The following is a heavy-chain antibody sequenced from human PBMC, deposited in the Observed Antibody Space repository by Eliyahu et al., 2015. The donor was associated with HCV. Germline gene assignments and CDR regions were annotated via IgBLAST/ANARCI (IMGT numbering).Heavy chain of an antibody. CDR2: FFSNDEK. J-gene: IGHJ3*02. D-gene: IGHD1-1*01. Sequence: QVTLKESGPALVKPTETLTLTCXVAGFXLXSARMGVSWIRQPPGGALEWLAHFFSNDEKSYSTSLKSRLTIPKDTPNSQVVLTMTNMHPVDTATYFCAGATARKPYAFDIWGQGTVVTVSS. V-gene: IGHV2-26*01. CDR3: AGATARKPYAFDI. CDR1: GFXLXSARMG.